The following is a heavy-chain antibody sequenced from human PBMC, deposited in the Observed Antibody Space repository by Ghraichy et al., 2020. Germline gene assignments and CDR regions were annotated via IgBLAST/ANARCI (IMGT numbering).Heavy chain of an antibody. V-gene: IGHV3-21*01. CDR2: ISGSSSFI. J-gene: IGHJ4*01. CDR3: VRAPSGFLSSWTGPFDN. Sequence: SCAASGFTFSGYFMNWVRQAPGKGLEWVSSISGSSSFIYYADSLKGRFTISRDNAKNSLYLQMNSLRAEDTAVYYCVRAPSGFLSSWTGPFDNWGQGTLVTVSS. CDR1: GFTFSGYF. D-gene: IGHD3-3*01.